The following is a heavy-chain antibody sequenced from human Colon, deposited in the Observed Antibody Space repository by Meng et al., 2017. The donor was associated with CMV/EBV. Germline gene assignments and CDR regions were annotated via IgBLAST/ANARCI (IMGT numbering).Heavy chain of an antibody. D-gene: IGHD2-8*02. CDR3: ARLCTGSPCNWLDP. CDR2: IYHSGHT. J-gene: IGHJ5*02. V-gene: IGHV4-39*07. Sequence: QVQLQESGPGLVKPSETLSLTCTVSVTSIVNNIPNHPWTWFRQPPGKGLEWIGTIYHSGHTYYNPSLKSRVTMSVDMSKNHFSLKLNSVTAADTAVYFCARLCTGSPCNWLDPWGQGTMVTVYS. CDR1: VTSIVNNIPNHP.